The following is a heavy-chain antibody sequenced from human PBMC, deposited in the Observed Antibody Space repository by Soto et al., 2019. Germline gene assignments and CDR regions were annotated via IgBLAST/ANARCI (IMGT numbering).Heavy chain of an antibody. CDR2: IWYDGSNK. CDR3: AREGDQYSYGKKPFDY. V-gene: IGHV3-33*08. CDR1: GFTFSSYS. Sequence: LRLSCAASGFTFSSYSMNWVRQAPGKGLEWVAVIWYDGSNKYYADSVKGRFTISRDNSKNTLYLQMNSLRAEDTAVYYCAREGDQYSYGKKPFDYWGQGTLVTVSS. J-gene: IGHJ4*02. D-gene: IGHD5-18*01.